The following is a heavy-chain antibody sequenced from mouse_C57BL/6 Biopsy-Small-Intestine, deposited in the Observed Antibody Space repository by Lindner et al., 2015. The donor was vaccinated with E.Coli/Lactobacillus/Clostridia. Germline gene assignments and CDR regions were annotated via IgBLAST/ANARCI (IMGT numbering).Heavy chain of an antibody. CDR3: VRGHYDYPYWYFDV. V-gene: IGHV10-3*01. J-gene: IGHJ1*03. D-gene: IGHD2-4*01. CDR2: IRSKSSNYAT. CDR1: GFTFNTYA. Sequence: VQLQESGGGLAQPKGSLKVSCAASGFTFNTYAFHWVRQTPGKGLEWVGRIRSKSSNYATYYAESVKDRVTISRDDSQSMLYLQMNNLRTEGTAMYYCVRGHYDYPYWYFDVWGTGTTVTVSS.